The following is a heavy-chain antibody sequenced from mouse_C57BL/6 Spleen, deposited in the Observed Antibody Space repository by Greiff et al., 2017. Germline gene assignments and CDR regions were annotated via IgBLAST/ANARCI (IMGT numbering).Heavy chain of an antibody. CDR1: GYTFTSYW. V-gene: IGHV1-50*01. CDR2: IDPSDSYT. Sequence: VQLQQPGAELVKPGASVKLSCKASGYTFTSYWMQWVKQRPGQGLEWIGEIDPSDSYTNYNQKFKGKATLTVDTSSSTAYMQLSSLTSEDSAVYYCARDYEGFAYWGQGTLVTVSA. D-gene: IGHD2-4*01. CDR3: ARDYEGFAY. J-gene: IGHJ3*01.